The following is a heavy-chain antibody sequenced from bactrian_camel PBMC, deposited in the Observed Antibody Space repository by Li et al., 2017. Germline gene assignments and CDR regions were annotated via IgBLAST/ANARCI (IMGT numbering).Heavy chain of an antibody. V-gene: IGHV3S55*01. J-gene: IGHJ4*01. CDR1: GFAFRSCE. D-gene: IGHD2*01. Sequence: HVQLVESGGALVQPGGSLRLSCAASGFAFRSCEMGWYRQAPGKERKLVSRISSDGSINYADSVKGRFTISQDNAKTTLYLQMNSVKTEDTAMYYCAADHQDPSRGAYFDHCNYMGQGTQVTVS. CDR2: ISSDGSI. CDR3: AADHQDPSRGAYFDHCNY.